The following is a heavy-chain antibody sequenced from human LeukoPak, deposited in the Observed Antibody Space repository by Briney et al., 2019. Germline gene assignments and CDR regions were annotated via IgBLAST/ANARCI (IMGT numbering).Heavy chain of an antibody. CDR2: INPSGGIT. V-gene: IGHV1-46*01. Sequence: ASVKVSCKASGYTFTTYHMHWVRQAPGQGLEWMGIINPSGGITSYAQKFQGRVTMTRDTSTSTVNMELSSLRSEDTAVYYCARAYYYDSSGPTHYFDYWGQGTLVTVSS. CDR3: ARAYYYDSSGPTHYFDY. CDR1: GYTFTTYH. J-gene: IGHJ4*02. D-gene: IGHD3-22*01.